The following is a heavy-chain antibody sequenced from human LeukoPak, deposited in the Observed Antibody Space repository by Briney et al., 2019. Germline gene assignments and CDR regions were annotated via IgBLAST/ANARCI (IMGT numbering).Heavy chain of an antibody. D-gene: IGHD3-3*01. V-gene: IGHV3-21*01. CDR1: EFTFSSYN. CDR2: ISSSSKYI. Sequence: GGSLRLSCAASEFTFSSYNMNWVRQAPGKGLEWVSSISSSSKYIYYADSVKGRFTVSRDNAKNSLYLQMNSLRAEDTAMYYCAREPFWSGYYSNLHFDYWGQGTQVTVSS. CDR3: AREPFWSGYYSNLHFDY. J-gene: IGHJ4*02.